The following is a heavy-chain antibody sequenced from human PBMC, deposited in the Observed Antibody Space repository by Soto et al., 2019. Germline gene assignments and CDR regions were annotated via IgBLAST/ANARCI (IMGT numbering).Heavy chain of an antibody. D-gene: IGHD3-16*01. CDR2: IIPIFGTA. CDR1: GGTFSSYA. J-gene: IGHJ4*02. CDR3: ARDRSTRPRGEYYFHY. Sequence: SVKVSCKASGGTFSSYAISWVRQAPGQGLEWMGGIIPIFGTANYAQKFQGRVTITADESTSTAYMELSSLRSEDTAVYYCARDRSTRPRGEYYFHYWGQGTLVTVSS. V-gene: IGHV1-69*13.